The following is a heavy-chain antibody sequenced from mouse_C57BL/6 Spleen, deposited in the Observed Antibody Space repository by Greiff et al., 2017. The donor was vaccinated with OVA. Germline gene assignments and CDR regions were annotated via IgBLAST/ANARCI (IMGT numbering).Heavy chain of an antibody. CDR2: INPNNGGT. CDR3: ARRGSGDYFDY. CDR1: GYTFTDYY. Sequence: EVQLQQSGPELVKPGASVKISCKASGYTFTDYYMNWVKQSHGKSLEWIGDINPNNGGTSYNQKFKGKATLTVDQSSSTAYMELRSLTSEDSAVYYCARRGSGDYFDYWGQGTTLTVSS. J-gene: IGHJ2*01. V-gene: IGHV1-26*01.